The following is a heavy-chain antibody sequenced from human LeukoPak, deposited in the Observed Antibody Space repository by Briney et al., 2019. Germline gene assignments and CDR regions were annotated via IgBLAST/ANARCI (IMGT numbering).Heavy chain of an antibody. D-gene: IGHD3-9*01. V-gene: IGHV4-4*09. CDR2: IYTSGST. Sequence: SETPSLTCTVSGGSISSYYWSWIRQPPGKGLEWIGYIYTSGSTNYNPSLKSRVTISVDTSKNQFSLKLSSVTAADTAVYYCARHGGLYDILTGYSTSPFDYWGQGTLVTVSS. CDR1: GGSISSYY. J-gene: IGHJ4*02. CDR3: ARHGGLYDILTGYSTSPFDY.